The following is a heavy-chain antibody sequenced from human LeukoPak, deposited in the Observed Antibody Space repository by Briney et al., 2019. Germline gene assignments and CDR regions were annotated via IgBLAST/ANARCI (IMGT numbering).Heavy chain of an antibody. J-gene: IGHJ4*02. Sequence: GGSLRLSCAASGFTFNSYAMYWVRQAPGKGLEWASGIFGSGGSAHYADSVKGRFTIFRDNSKNTVYLQMNSLRAEDTAVYYCAKTTTGYSSGRYPGWPVDYWGQGTLVTVSS. V-gene: IGHV3-23*01. CDR3: AKTTTGYSSGRYPGWPVDY. CDR1: GFTFNSYA. D-gene: IGHD6-19*01. CDR2: IFGSGGSA.